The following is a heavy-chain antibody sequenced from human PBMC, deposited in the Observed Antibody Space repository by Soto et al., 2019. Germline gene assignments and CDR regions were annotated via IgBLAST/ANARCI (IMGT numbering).Heavy chain of an antibody. D-gene: IGHD4-17*01. V-gene: IGHV3-74*01. J-gene: IGHJ2*01. CDR3: AKDRVTYSDYGRYFDL. Sequence: EVQLVESGGGLVQPGGSLRLSCAASGFTVSTYWMHWVRQDPGKGLMWVSRISPDGSTTTYADPVRGRFTISRDTAENTLYLQMNSLRVDDTAVYYCAKDRVTYSDYGRYFDLWGRGTLVTVSS. CDR1: GFTVSTYW. CDR2: ISPDGSTT.